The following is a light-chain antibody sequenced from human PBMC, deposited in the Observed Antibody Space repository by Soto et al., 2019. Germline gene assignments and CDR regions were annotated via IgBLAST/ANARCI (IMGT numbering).Light chain of an antibody. J-gene: IGKJ4*01. Sequence: TVSLTTIERAALSCRASQSWSSYLAWYQQKPGQAPRLLIYGASSRATGIPDRFSGSGSGTDFTLTISRLEPEDFAVYYCQQYGSSPLTVGGGTKVDI. CDR3: QQYGSSPLT. V-gene: IGKV3-20*01. CDR1: QSWSSY. CDR2: GAS.